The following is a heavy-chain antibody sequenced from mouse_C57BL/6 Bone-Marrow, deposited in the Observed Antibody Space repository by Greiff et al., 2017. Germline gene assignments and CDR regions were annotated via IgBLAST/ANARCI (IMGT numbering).Heavy chain of an antibody. J-gene: IGHJ1*03. CDR3: ARLECDGSSGDWYFDV. V-gene: IGHV1-85*01. CDR2: IYPRDGST. Sequence: QVQLQQSGPGLVKPGASVKLSCKASGYTFTSYDINWVKQRPGQGLEWIGWIYPRDGSTKYNEKFKGKAKLTVDTSSSTADMELHSLTTEDSAVYFCARLECDGSSGDWYFDVWGTGTTVTVSS. CDR1: GYTFTSYD. D-gene: IGHD1-1*01.